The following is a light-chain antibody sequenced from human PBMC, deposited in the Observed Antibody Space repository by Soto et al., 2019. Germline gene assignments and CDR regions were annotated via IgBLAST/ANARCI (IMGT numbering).Light chain of an antibody. CDR1: QSVLYSSNNKNY. V-gene: IGKV4-1*01. Sequence: DIVMTQSPDSLAVSLGERATINCKSSQSVLYSSNNKNYLGCYQQKPGQPPKLLIYWASTRESGVPDRFSGSGSGTEFTLTISSLQSEDFAVYYCQQYNSWPETFGQGTKVDIK. CDR2: WAS. CDR3: QQYNSWPET. J-gene: IGKJ1*01.